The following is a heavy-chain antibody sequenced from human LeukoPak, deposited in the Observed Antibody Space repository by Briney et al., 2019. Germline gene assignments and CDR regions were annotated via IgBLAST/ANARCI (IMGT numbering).Heavy chain of an antibody. J-gene: IGHJ6*03. V-gene: IGHV3-72*01. CDR3: ARGSYSGSYHYYYYYMDV. CDR2: TRNKANSYTT. Sequence: GGSLRLSWAASGFTFSDHYMDWVRQAPGKGLEWVGRTRNKANSYTTEYAASVKGRFTISRDDSKNSLYLQMNSLKTEDTAVYYCARGSYSGSYHYYYYYMDVWGKGTTVTVSS. CDR1: GFTFSDHY. D-gene: IGHD1-26*01.